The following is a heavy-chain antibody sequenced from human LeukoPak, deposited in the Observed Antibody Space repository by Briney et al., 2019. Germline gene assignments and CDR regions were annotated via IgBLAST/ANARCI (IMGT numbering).Heavy chain of an antibody. D-gene: IGHD6-19*01. V-gene: IGHV3-74*01. CDR1: GFTFSSYW. J-gene: IGHJ4*02. CDR3: ARAQRYSSGWYEGY. CDR2: INSDMSTT. Sequence: PGGSLRLSCAASGFTFSSYWMHWVRQAPGKGLVWVSRINSDMSTTTYADSVKGRFTISRDNAKNSLYLQMNSLRAEDTAVYYCARAQRYSSGWYEGYWGQGTLVTVSS.